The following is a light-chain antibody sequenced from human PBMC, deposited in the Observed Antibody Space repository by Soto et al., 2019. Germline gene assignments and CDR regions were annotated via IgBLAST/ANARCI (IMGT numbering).Light chain of an antibody. V-gene: IGKV1-5*03. J-gene: IGKJ1*01. CDR1: QSIGDS. CDR2: RAS. Sequence: DVQMTQSPSTVSASVGDTVTITCRARQSIGDSLAWYHQKPGKGPKVLIYRASSLLSGVPSRFSGSGAGTEFTLPISRLQPDDFGTYYCQQYHTYSLTFGQGTKVEIK. CDR3: QQYHTYSLT.